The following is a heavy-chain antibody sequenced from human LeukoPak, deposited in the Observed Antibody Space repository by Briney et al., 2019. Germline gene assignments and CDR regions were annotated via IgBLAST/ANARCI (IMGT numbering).Heavy chain of an antibody. CDR3: ARDLSSWYHYFDY. CDR1: GFTFSSYE. CDR2: ISSSGSTR. V-gene: IGHV3-48*03. Sequence: PGGSLRLSCAASGFTFSSYEMNWVRQAPGKGLEWVSYISSSGSTRYYADSVKGRFTIYRDNTKITLYLQMNSLRAEDTAVYYCARDLSSWYHYFDYWGQGTLVTVSS. D-gene: IGHD6-13*01. J-gene: IGHJ4*02.